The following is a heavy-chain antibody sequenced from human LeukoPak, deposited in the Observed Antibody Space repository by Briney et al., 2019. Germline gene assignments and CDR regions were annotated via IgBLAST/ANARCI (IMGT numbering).Heavy chain of an antibody. Sequence: PGGSLRLSCAASGFTFDDYGMSWVRQAPGKGLEWVSGINWNGGSTGYADPVKGRFTISRDNAKNSLYLQMNSLRAEDTALYYCARVGHYDSSGYWGYWGQGTLVTVSS. D-gene: IGHD3-22*01. CDR1: GFTFDDYG. CDR3: ARVGHYDSSGYWGY. J-gene: IGHJ4*02. V-gene: IGHV3-20*04. CDR2: INWNGGST.